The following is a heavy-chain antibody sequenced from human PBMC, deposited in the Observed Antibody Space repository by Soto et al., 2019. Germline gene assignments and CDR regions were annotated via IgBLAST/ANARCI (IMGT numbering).Heavy chain of an antibody. CDR3: ARDAHGYGDNNWFDP. J-gene: IGHJ5*02. CDR2: IWYDGSNK. CDR1: GFTFSSYG. Sequence: GGSLRLSCVASGFTFSSYGMHWVRQAPGKGLEWVAVIWYDGSNKYYADSVKGRFTISRDNSKNTLYLQMNSLRAEDTAVYYCARDAHGYGDNNWFDPWGQGTLVTVSS. V-gene: IGHV3-33*01. D-gene: IGHD4-17*01.